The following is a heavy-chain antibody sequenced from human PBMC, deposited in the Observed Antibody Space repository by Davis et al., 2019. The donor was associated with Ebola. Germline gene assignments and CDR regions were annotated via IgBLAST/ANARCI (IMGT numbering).Heavy chain of an antibody. CDR2: IRSKTNSYAT. CDR3: SSTKLVGPTTPAFDI. CDR1: GFNFSGSS. J-gene: IGHJ3*02. V-gene: IGHV3-73*01. Sequence: LTCAGSGFNFSGSSIHWVRQASGRGLEWVGHIRSKTNSYATAFAASVKGRFTISRDDSESTAYLQMSSLKSEDTAVYYCSSTKLVGPTTPAFDIWGQGTTVTVSS. D-gene: IGHD1-26*01.